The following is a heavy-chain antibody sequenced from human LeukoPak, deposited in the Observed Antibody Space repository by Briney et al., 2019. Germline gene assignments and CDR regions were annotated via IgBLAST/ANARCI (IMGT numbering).Heavy chain of an antibody. J-gene: IGHJ3*02. CDR1: GFTFSSYW. D-gene: IGHD2-2*01. CDR2: INSDGSST. Sequence: GGSLRLSCAASGFTFSSYWMHWVRQAPGKGLVWVSRINSDGSSTSYADSVKGRFTISRDNAKNSLYLQMNSLRAEDTAVYYCARVGCSSTSCHYDAFDIWGQGTMVTVSS. V-gene: IGHV3-74*01. CDR3: ARVGCSSTSCHYDAFDI.